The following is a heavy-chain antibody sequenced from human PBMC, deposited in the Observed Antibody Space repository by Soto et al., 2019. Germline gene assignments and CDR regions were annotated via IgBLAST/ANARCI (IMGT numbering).Heavy chain of an antibody. CDR1: GFNFTDKA. CDR2: IHGGGTT. Sequence: EVQLLESGGGLVQPGGSLRLSCAASGFNFTDKAMSWVRQAPEKGLEWVSGIHGGGTTWYAASVKGRFTISRDNSQNTLFLQMHSLRPEDSAVYYCVREGIGTAYADSWGQGTLVTVSS. CDR3: VREGIGTAYADS. D-gene: IGHD3-16*01. J-gene: IGHJ4*02. V-gene: IGHV3-23*01.